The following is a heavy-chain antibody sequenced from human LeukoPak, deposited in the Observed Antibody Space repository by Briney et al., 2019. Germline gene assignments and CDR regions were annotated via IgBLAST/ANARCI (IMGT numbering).Heavy chain of an antibody. J-gene: IGHJ4*02. D-gene: IGHD3-22*01. CDR1: GFTFNKYR. CDR2: IKEDGSEK. Sequence: GGSLRLSCAASGFTFNKYRMSWVRQAPGKGLEWVANIKEDGSEKYYVDSVKGRFTISRDNAKNSLYLQMNSLRGEDTAMYYCAKTFSYDSSAYFWGQGTLVTVAS. CDR3: AKTFSYDSSAYF. V-gene: IGHV3-7*05.